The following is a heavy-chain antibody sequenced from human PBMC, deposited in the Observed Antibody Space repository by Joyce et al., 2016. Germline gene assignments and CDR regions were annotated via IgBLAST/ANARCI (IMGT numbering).Heavy chain of an antibody. D-gene: IGHD3-10*01. CDR1: GDSFSDTSYY. J-gene: IGHJ6*02. CDR3: ATSLPSRVGGFQFFGLDV. Sequence: HLQESGPGLVKPSETLSLTCTISGDSFSDTSYYWSWIRQPPGKGVEWPGFLYNSGTPHYHPTLGGRLSISAGAAKKQFSLRLTSVTSADTAVYYCATSLPSRVGGFQFFGLDVWGQGTTVIVS. V-gene: IGHV4-61*01. CDR2: LYNSGTP.